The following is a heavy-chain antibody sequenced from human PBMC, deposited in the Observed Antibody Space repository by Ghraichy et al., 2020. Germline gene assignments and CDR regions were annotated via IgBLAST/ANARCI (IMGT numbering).Heavy chain of an antibody. V-gene: IGHV3-23*01. Sequence: GGSLRLSCAASGFTFSSYAMSWVRQAPGKGLEWVSAISGSAGSTYYADSVKGRFTISRDNSKKTLYLQMDSLRAEDTAVYYCARMSGYSSGWSGSWGQGTLVTVSS. D-gene: IGHD6-19*01. CDR2: ISGSAGST. J-gene: IGHJ5*02. CDR3: ARMSGYSSGWSGS. CDR1: GFTFSSYA.